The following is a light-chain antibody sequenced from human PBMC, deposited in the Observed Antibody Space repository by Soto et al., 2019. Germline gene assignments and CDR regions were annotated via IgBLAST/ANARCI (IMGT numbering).Light chain of an antibody. J-gene: IGLJ2*01. CDR1: SGSIASHF. Sequence: NFMLTQPHSVSESPGKTVTISCTRSSGSIASHFVQWYQQRPASAPTTILYENYRRPSGVPDRFSGSVDSSSNSASLTIFGLKTEDEAVYYYQSYDDNTPSVVFGGGTKLTVL. CDR3: QSYDDNTPSVV. V-gene: IGLV6-57*04. CDR2: ENY.